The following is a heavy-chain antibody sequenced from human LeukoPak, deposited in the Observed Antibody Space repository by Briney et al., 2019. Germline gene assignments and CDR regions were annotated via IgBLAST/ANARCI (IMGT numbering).Heavy chain of an antibody. J-gene: IGHJ4*02. V-gene: IGHV1-18*01. CDR2: INPSNSYT. CDR3: ARAYTYGLGY. CDR1: GYTFTSYG. Sequence: GASVKVSCKASGYTFTSYGISWVRQAPGQGLEWMGTINPSNSYTNYAQKFQGRVTMTRDTSTTTAYMELSSLRSEDTAVYYCARAYTYGLGYWGRGIPVTVSS. D-gene: IGHD5-18*01.